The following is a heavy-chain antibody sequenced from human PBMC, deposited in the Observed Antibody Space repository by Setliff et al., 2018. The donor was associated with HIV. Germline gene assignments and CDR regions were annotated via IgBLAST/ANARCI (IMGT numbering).Heavy chain of an antibody. CDR3: ARDSRDIVVVIAPEPEPYYYYGMDV. CDR2: INPSGGST. Sequence: ASVKVSCKASGYTFTSYHMYWVRQAPGQGLEWMGSINPSGGSTSYAQKFQGRVTMTRDTSTSTVYMELSSLRSEDTAVYYCARDSRDIVVVIAPEPEPYYYYGMDVWGEGTTVTVSS. J-gene: IGHJ6*04. V-gene: IGHV1-46*01. D-gene: IGHD2-15*01. CDR1: GYTFTSYH.